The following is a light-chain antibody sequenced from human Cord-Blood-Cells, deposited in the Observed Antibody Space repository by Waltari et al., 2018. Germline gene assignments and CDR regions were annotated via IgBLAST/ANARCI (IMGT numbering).Light chain of an antibody. CDR1: SPNIAKNA. V-gene: IGLV1-36*01. Sequence: QSVLTQPPSVSEAPRQRVTISCSGSSPNIAKNAVNWYQQPPGKAPKLLIYYDDLLPSGVSDRFSGSKSGTSASLAISGLQSEDEADYYCAAWDDSLNGPVFGGGTKLTVL. CDR2: YDD. J-gene: IGLJ3*02. CDR3: AAWDDSLNGPV.